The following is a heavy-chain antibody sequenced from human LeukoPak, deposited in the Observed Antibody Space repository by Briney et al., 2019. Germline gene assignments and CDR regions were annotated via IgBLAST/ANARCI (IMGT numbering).Heavy chain of an antibody. Sequence: SETLSLTCTVSGGSISSYYWSWIRQPPGKGLEWIGYIYYSGSTYYNPSLRSRVTISVDTSKNQFSLKLTSVTAADTAVYFCAKSDNNGWPLHWHFDLWGRGTLVTVSS. D-gene: IGHD6-19*01. J-gene: IGHJ2*01. CDR1: GGSISSYY. CDR2: IYYSGST. CDR3: AKSDNNGWPLHWHFDL. V-gene: IGHV4-59*01.